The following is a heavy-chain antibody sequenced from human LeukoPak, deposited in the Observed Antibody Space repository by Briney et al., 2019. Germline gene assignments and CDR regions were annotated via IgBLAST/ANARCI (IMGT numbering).Heavy chain of an antibody. CDR1: GFTFSSYA. CDR2: ISGSGGST. V-gene: IGHV3-23*01. J-gene: IGHJ3*02. CDR3: ANRDQDTAMGNDAFDI. Sequence: PGGSLRLSCAASGFTFSSYAMSWVRQAPGKGLEWVSAISGSGGSTYYADSVKGRFTISRDNSKNTLYLQMNSLRAEDTAVYYCANRDQDTAMGNDAFDIWGQGTMVTVSS. D-gene: IGHD5-18*01.